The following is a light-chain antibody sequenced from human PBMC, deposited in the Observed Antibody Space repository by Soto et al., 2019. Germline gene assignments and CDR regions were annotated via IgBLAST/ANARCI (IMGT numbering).Light chain of an antibody. J-gene: IGKJ2*01. V-gene: IGKV3-20*01. CDR3: LQYGGSPRT. Sequence: EIVLTQSPGTLSLSPGERATLSCRASQTVISSYLAWYQQKPGQAPRLLIFGAPSRATGIPDRFSGSGSGTDFTLTISGLEPDDFALYYCLQYGGSPRTFGQGTKLEIK. CDR2: GAP. CDR1: QTVISSY.